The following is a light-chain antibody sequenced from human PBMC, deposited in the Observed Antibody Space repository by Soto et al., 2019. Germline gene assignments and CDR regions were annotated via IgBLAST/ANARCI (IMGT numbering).Light chain of an antibody. CDR2: KAS. CDR3: QQYDSYSPWT. J-gene: IGKJ1*01. V-gene: IGKV1-5*03. CDR1: QSFTGW. Sequence: DIQMTQSPSTLSASVGDRVTITCRASQSFTGWLAWDQQKPGKAPKLLIYKASTLESGVPSRCSGSGSGTEFTLNISSLQPDDFATYYCQQYDSYSPWTCGQGTKVEIK.